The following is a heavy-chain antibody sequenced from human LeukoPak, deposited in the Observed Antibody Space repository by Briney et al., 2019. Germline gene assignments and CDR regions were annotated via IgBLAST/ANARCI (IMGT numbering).Heavy chain of an antibody. CDR2: ISSSSSTI. J-gene: IGHJ3*02. CDR3: ARVPPEDIVVVVAGPDAFDI. Sequence: GGSLRLSCAASGFTFSDYYMSWIRQAPGKGLEWVSYISSSSSTIYYADSVKGRFTISRDNAKNSLYLQMNSLRAEDTAVYYCARVPPEDIVVVVAGPDAFDIWGQGTMVTVSS. D-gene: IGHD2-15*01. CDR1: GFTFSDYY. V-gene: IGHV3-11*04.